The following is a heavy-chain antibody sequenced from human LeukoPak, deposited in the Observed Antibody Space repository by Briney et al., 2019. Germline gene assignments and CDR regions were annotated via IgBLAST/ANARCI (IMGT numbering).Heavy chain of an antibody. V-gene: IGHV3-48*01. J-gene: IGHJ6*03. Sequence: GGSLRLSCAASGFTFSHYGMHWVRQAPGKGLEWVSYISLSSSSIYYADSLKGRFTISRDNAKNSLYLQMNSLRAEDTAVYYCARGSGSYYYYYYMDVWGKGTTVTISS. CDR1: GFTFSHYG. D-gene: IGHD3-10*01. CDR3: ARGSGSYYYYYYMDV. CDR2: ISLSSSSI.